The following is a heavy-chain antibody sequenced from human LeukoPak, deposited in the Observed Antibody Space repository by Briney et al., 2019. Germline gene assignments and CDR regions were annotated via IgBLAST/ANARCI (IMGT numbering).Heavy chain of an antibody. D-gene: IGHD5-18*01. CDR1: GGSISSYY. V-gene: IGHV4-59*01. J-gene: IGHJ4*02. CDR3: AVDTAMGYFDY. CDR2: IYYSGST. Sequence: SETLSLTCTVSGGSISSYYWSWIRQPPGKGLEWIGYIYYSGSTNYNPSLKSRVTISVDTSKNQFSLKLSSVTAADTAVYYCAVDTAMGYFDYWSQGTLVTVSS.